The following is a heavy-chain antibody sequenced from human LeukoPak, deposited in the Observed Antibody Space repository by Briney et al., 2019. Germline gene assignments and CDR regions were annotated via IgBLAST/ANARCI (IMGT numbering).Heavy chain of an antibody. J-gene: IGHJ4*02. Sequence: SGGSLRLSCAASGFTFSDYYMSWIRQAPGKGLEWVSYISSSGSTIYYADSVKGRFTISRDNAKNSLYLQMNSLRAEDTAVYYCASGSRGYYYDSSGNYWGQGTLVTVSS. CDR1: GFTFSDYY. CDR2: ISSSGSTI. D-gene: IGHD3-22*01. V-gene: IGHV3-11*01. CDR3: ASGSRGYYYDSSGNY.